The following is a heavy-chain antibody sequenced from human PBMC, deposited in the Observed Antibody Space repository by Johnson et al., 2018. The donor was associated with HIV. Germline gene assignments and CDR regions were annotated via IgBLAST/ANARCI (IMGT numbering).Heavy chain of an antibody. V-gene: IGHV3-30*04. J-gene: IGHJ3*02. Sequence: MQLVESGGGVVQPGRSLRLSCAASGFTFSTYAMHWVRQVPGKGLEWVALISYDGSNKYYADSVKGRFTISRDNSKTTLFLHINSLRAEYTAVYYCARDRRSSFDIWGQGTMVTVSS. D-gene: IGHD6-6*01. CDR2: ISYDGSNK. CDR3: ARDRRSSFDI. CDR1: GFTFSTYA.